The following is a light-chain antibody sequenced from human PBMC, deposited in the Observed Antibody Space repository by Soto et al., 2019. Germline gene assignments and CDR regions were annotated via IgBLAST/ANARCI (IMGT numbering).Light chain of an antibody. V-gene: IGKV1-39*01. CDR2: AAS. Sequence: DIQMTQSPSDLATSVGDRVNITCRAGQYIGRYLNWYQQKPGKAPKLLIYAASSLHSGVPSRFSGSGSGTDFTFTISSLQPEDIATYYCQQYNSYPITFGQGTRLEI. J-gene: IGKJ5*01. CDR1: QYIGRY. CDR3: QQYNSYPIT.